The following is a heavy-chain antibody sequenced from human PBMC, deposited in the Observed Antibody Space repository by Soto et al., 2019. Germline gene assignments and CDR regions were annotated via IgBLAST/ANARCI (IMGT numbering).Heavy chain of an antibody. CDR3: AKGPPPRFSSGYLLVVYGMDV. Sequence: PGGSLRLSCAASGFTFSSYAMSWVRQAPGKGLEWVSTISGSGGSTYYADSVKGRFTISRDNSKNTLYLQMNSLRAEDTAVYYCAKGPPPRFSSGYLLVVYGMDVWGQGTTVTVSS. J-gene: IGHJ6*02. CDR1: GFTFSSYA. D-gene: IGHD3-22*01. V-gene: IGHV3-23*01. CDR2: ISGSGGST.